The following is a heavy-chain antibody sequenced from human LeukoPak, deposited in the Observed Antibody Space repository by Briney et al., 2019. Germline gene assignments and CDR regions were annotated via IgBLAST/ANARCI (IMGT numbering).Heavy chain of an antibody. CDR1: GFTFDNYA. J-gene: IGHJ1*01. Sequence: GGSLRLSCAASGFTFDNYAIHWVRQAPGKGLEWVSLISGDGGSTYCADSMKGRFTISRDNSKNSLYLQMNSLRTEDTALYYCARDSQEFFQLWGQGTLVTVSS. CDR3: ARDSQEFFQL. CDR2: ISGDGGST. V-gene: IGHV3-43*02.